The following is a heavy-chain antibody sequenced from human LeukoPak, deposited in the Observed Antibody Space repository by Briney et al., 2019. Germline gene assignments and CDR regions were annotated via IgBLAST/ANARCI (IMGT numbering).Heavy chain of an antibody. CDR3: ARLYDSSGYTFDY. CDR2: INYRGNT. D-gene: IGHD3-22*01. CDR1: GGSISSSSYY. Sequence: SETLSLTCTVSGGSISSSSYYWGWIRQPPGKGLDWIGIINYRGNTYYNPSLKSRVTISVDTSKNQFSLKLSSVTAADTAVYYCARLYDSSGYTFDYWGQGTLVTVSS. V-gene: IGHV4-39*01. J-gene: IGHJ4*02.